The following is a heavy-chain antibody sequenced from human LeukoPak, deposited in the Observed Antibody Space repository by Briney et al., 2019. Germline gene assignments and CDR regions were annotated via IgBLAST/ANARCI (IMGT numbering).Heavy chain of an antibody. Sequence: PGGSLRLSCAASGFTFNSHWMSWVRQAPGKGLEWVANIKQYGSEKYYVDSVKGRFTISRDNAKNSLYLQMNSLRAEDTAVYYCAKVSSGWSHYFDYWGQGTLVTVSS. J-gene: IGHJ4*02. CDR1: GFTFNSHW. D-gene: IGHD6-19*01. V-gene: IGHV3-7*01. CDR3: AKVSSGWSHYFDY. CDR2: IKQYGSEK.